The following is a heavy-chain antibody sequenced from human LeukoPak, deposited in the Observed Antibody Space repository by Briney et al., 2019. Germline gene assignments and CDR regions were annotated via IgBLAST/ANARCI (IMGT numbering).Heavy chain of an antibody. V-gene: IGHV3-23*01. CDR3: ARDGVLMSRKFYFDS. Sequence: GGSLRLSCAASGFIFSNYAMTWVRQAPGKGLEWVSTISGNGAGTYFADSVKGRFTISRDNSNNTLYLQMDSLRAEDTAVYFCARDGVLMSRKFYFDSWGQGTLVTVFS. D-gene: IGHD3-10*01. CDR2: ISGNGAGT. J-gene: IGHJ4*02. CDR1: GFIFSNYA.